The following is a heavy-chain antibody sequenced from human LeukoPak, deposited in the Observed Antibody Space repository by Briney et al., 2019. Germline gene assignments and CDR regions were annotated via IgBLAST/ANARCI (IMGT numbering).Heavy chain of an antibody. J-gene: IGHJ4*02. V-gene: IGHV3-21*01. CDR2: ISSSSSYI. Sequence: GGSLRLSCAASGFTFSSYSMNWVRQAPGKGLEWVSSISSSSSYIYYADSVKGRFTISRDNAKNSLYLQMNSLRAEDTAVYYCAREIYSYGPLGDYFDYWGQGTLVTVSS. D-gene: IGHD5-18*01. CDR1: GFTFSSYS. CDR3: AREIYSYGPLGDYFDY.